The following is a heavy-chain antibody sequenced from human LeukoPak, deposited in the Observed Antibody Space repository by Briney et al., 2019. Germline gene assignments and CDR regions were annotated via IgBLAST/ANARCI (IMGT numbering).Heavy chain of an antibody. CDR2: IIPIFGTA. D-gene: IGHD6-13*01. V-gene: IGHV1-69*13. Sequence: SVKVSCKASGGTFSSYAISLVRQAPGQGLEWMGGIIPIFGTANYAQKFQGRVTITADESTSTAYMELSSLRSEDTAVYYCARGEDEEQQLSPFDYWGQGTLVTVSS. CDR1: GGTFSSYA. J-gene: IGHJ4*02. CDR3: ARGEDEEQQLSPFDY.